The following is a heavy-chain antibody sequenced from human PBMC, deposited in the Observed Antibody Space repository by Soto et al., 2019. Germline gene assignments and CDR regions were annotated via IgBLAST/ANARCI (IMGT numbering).Heavy chain of an antibody. CDR3: AKDPPRMYYYDSSGPPPNY. D-gene: IGHD3-22*01. Sequence: VGSLRLSCAASGFTFSSYAMSWVRQAPGKGLEWVSAISGSGGSTYYADSVKGRFTISRDNSKNTLYLQMNSLRAEDTAVYYCAKDPPRMYYYDSSGPPPNYWGQGTLVTVSS. V-gene: IGHV3-23*01. CDR1: GFTFSSYA. J-gene: IGHJ4*02. CDR2: ISGSGGST.